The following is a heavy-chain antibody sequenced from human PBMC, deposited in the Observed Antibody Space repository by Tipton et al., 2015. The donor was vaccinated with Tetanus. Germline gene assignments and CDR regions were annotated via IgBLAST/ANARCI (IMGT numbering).Heavy chain of an antibody. V-gene: IGHV3-74*01. Sequence: SLRLSCAASGFTFSSYWMHWVRQAPGKGLVWVSRINSDGSSTSYADSVKGRFTISRDNAKNTLYLQMNSLRAEDTAVYYCARGEYYYDSSGPYPPDYWGQGTLVTVSS. CDR2: INSDGSST. J-gene: IGHJ4*02. D-gene: IGHD3-22*01. CDR1: GFTFSSYW. CDR3: ARGEYYYDSSGPYPPDY.